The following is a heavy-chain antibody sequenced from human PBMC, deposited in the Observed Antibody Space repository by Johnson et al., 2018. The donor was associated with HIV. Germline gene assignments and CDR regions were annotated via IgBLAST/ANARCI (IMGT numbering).Heavy chain of an antibody. D-gene: IGHD2-8*02. CDR2: IWYDGSNK. CDR1: GFIFDDYG. CDR3: GRESTGAGTAFDI. V-gene: IGHV3-33*08. Sequence: QVQLVESGGGVVRPGGSLRLSCAASGFIFDDYGMSWVRQVPGKGLEWVAVIWYDGSNKYYADSVKGRFTISRDNSKNTLYLQMNSLRAEDTAVYYCGRESTGAGTAFDIWGQGTMVTVSS. J-gene: IGHJ3*02.